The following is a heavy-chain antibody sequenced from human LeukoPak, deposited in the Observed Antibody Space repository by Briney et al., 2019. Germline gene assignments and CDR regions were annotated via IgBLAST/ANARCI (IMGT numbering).Heavy chain of an antibody. V-gene: IGHV3-20*04. CDR3: ARKGELQSFDY. D-gene: IGHD1-26*01. CDR1: GFTFGDYG. Sequence: PGGSLRLSGAASGFTFGDYGMSWVRQAPGKGLEWVSGINWNGGSTGYADSVKGRFTISRDNAKNSLYLQMNSLRAEDTALYYCARKGELQSFDYWGQGTLVTVSS. CDR2: INWNGGST. J-gene: IGHJ4*02.